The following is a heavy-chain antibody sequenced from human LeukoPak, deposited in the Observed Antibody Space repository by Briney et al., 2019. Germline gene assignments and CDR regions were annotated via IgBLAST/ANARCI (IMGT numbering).Heavy chain of an antibody. CDR1: VFTVSSKY. CDR2: IYSRGST. V-gene: IGHV3-66*02. D-gene: IGHD3-22*01. J-gene: IGHJ5*02. Sequence: GGSLRLSCAAYVFTVSSKYMKWVRQTPWKGLEWVSVIYSRGSTYYVDSVKGLFTISRDNSKNALYLQMNSLGAEDTAVYYGARLSGYYQNWFDPWGQGTLVTVSS. CDR3: ARLSGYYQNWFDP.